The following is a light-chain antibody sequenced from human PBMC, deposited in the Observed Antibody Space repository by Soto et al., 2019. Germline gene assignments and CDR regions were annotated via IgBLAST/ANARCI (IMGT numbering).Light chain of an antibody. J-gene: IGKJ1*01. CDR2: DAS. CDR1: YSVGSD. Sequence: EIVMTQSPATLSVSPGGRATLSCRASYSVGSDLAWYQVRPGQAPRLLIYDASTRAIGIPTRFSGRGSGTEFTLTISSLQSEDFAVYYCQQYNNWSTWTFGQGTKVEIK. V-gene: IGKV3-15*01. CDR3: QQYNNWSTWT.